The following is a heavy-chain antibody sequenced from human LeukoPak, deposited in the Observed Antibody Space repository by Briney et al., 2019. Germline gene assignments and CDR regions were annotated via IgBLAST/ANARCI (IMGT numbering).Heavy chain of an antibody. CDR1: GFTFRSYW. J-gene: IGHJ4*02. V-gene: IGHV3-74*01. CDR3: ASAYYHYYFDY. D-gene: IGHD3-16*01. Sequence: GGSLRLPCEASGFTFRSYWMHWVRQAPGKGLVWVSRINGDGSSTSYADSVKGRFTISRDNAKNTLYLQMNSLRAEDSAVYYCASAYYHYYFDYWGQGTLVTVSS. CDR2: INGDGSST.